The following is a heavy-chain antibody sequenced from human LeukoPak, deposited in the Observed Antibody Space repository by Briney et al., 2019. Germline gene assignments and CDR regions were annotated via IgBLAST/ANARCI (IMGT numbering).Heavy chain of an antibody. Sequence: GESLKISCKGSGYSFTSYWIGWVRQMPGKGLEWMGILYPGDSDTRYSPSFQGQVTISADKSISTAYLQWSSLKASDTAMYYCARPQTEMATIIGGYYFDYWGQGTLVTVSS. CDR1: GYSFTSYW. CDR3: ARPQTEMATIIGGYYFDY. J-gene: IGHJ4*02. V-gene: IGHV5-51*01. D-gene: IGHD5-24*01. CDR2: LYPGDSDT.